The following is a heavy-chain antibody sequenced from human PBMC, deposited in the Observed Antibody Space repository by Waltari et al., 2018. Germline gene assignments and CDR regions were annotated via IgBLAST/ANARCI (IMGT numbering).Heavy chain of an antibody. CDR1: GGSFSGYY. CDR2: INHSAST. CDR3: ARGPARVWSGYNSRPYSNYMDV. Sequence: QVQLQQWGAGLLKPSETLSLTCAVYGGSFSGYYWSWIRQPPGKGLEWIGGINHSASTNSTPPLKSRVTISVDTSKNQFSLKLSSVTAADTAVYYCARGPARVWSGYNSRPYSNYMDVWGKGTTVTISS. V-gene: IGHV4-34*01. D-gene: IGHD3-3*01. J-gene: IGHJ6*03.